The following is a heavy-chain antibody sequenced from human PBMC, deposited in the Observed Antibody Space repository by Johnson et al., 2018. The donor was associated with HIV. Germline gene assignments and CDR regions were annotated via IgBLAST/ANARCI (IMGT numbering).Heavy chain of an antibody. J-gene: IGHJ3*02. CDR3: ARAFTYCGGDCYSGAFDI. D-gene: IGHD2-21*02. Sequence: VQLVESGGGVVRPGGSLRLSCAASGFTFDDYGMSWVRQAPGKGLEWVSGITWNGGSTGYAASVKGRLTISRDNAKNSLYLQMNSLRAEDTAVYYCARAFTYCGGDCYSGAFDIWGQGTMVTVSS. CDR2: ITWNGGST. CDR1: GFTFDDYG. V-gene: IGHV3-20*04.